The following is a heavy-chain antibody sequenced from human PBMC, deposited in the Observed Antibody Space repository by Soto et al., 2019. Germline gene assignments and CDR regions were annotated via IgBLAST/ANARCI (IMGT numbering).Heavy chain of an antibody. CDR1: GGSISSGGYS. CDR2: IYHSGST. D-gene: IGHD3-3*01. J-gene: IGHJ4*02. V-gene: IGHV4-30-2*01. CDR3: ARGVRIGRSGYFDY. Sequence: LTCAVSGGSISSGGYSWSWIRQPPGKGLEWIGYIYHSGSTYYNPSLKSRVTISVDRSKNQFSLKLSSVTAADTAVYYCARGVRIGRSGYFDYWGQGTLVTVSS.